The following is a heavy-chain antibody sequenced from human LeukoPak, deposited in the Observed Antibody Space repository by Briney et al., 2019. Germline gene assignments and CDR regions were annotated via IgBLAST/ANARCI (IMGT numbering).Heavy chain of an antibody. CDR2: IKEDGTVK. D-gene: IGHD3-10*01. J-gene: IGHJ4*02. Sequence: GGSLRLSCAASGFTFSRYWMSWVRQAPGKGLEWVAIIKEDGTVKYYVESVKGRFTISRDNAKNSLYLQTNSLRAEDTAVYYCAASITMFDYWGQGTLVTVSS. CDR3: AASITMFDY. V-gene: IGHV3-7*02. CDR1: GFTFSRYW.